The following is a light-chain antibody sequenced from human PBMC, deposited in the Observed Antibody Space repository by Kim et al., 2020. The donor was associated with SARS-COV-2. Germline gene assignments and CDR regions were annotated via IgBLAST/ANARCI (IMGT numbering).Light chain of an antibody. V-gene: IGLV1-51*01. CDR1: SSNIGNNY. Sequence: GQKVTISCSGTSSNIGNNYVSWYQQLPGSAPKLLIYDNSYRPSGIPDRFSSSKSGTSATLGITGLQTGDEADYYCATWDSSLSVGVFGGGTRLTVL. J-gene: IGLJ2*01. CDR3: ATWDSSLSVGV. CDR2: DNS.